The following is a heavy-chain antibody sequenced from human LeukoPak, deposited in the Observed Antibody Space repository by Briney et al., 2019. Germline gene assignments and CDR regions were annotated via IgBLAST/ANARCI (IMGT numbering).Heavy chain of an antibody. Sequence: PGACLRLSCAASGFTFSSYAMSWVRQAPGKGLEWVSAISGSGGSTYYADSVEGRFTISRDNSKNTLYLQMNSLRAEDTAVYYCASRLSYCSGGSCYSHHDAFDIWGQGTMVTVSS. J-gene: IGHJ3*02. CDR1: GFTFSSYA. D-gene: IGHD2-15*01. V-gene: IGHV3-23*01. CDR2: ISGSGGST. CDR3: ASRLSYCSGGSCYSHHDAFDI.